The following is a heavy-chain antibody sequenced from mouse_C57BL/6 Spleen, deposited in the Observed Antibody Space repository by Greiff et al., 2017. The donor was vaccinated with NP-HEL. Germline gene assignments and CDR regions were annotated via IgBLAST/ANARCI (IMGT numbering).Heavy chain of an antibody. CDR2: IYPGDGDT. CDR3: ARGEDGYGGYAMDY. V-gene: IGHV1-82*01. CDR1: GYAFSSSW. Sequence: VQLVESGPELVKPGASVKISCKASGYAFSSSWMNWVKQRPGKGLEWIGRIYPGDGDTNYNGKFKGKATLTADISSSTAYMQLSSLTSEDSAVYFCARGEDGYGGYAMDYWGQGTSVTVSS. J-gene: IGHJ4*01. D-gene: IGHD2-2*01.